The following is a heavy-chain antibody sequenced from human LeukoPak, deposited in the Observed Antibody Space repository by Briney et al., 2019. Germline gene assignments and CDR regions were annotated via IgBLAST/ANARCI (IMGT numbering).Heavy chain of an antibody. CDR3: ARDLCPWYSSSCRYFDY. CDR1: GFTFSSYS. D-gene: IGHD6-13*01. V-gene: IGHV3-21*01. CDR2: ISSSSSYI. Sequence: GGSLRLSCAASGFTFSSYSMNWVRQAPGKGLEWVSSISSSSSYIYYADSVKGRFTIYRDNAKNSLYLQMNSLRAEDTAVYYCARDLCPWYSSSCRYFDYWGQGTLVTVSS. J-gene: IGHJ4*02.